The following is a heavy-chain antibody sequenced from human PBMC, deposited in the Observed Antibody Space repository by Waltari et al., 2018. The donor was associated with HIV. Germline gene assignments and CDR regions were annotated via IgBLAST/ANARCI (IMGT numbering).Heavy chain of an antibody. CDR2: ISWNSGSI. V-gene: IGHV3-9*01. J-gene: IGHJ3*02. CDR3: AKDEDWNGAFDI. D-gene: IGHD1-1*01. Sequence: EVQLVESGGGLVQPGRSLRLSCAASGFTFDDYAMHWVRQAPGKGLEWVSGISWNSGSIGYADSVKGRFTISRDNAKNSLYLQMNSLRAEDTALYYCAKDEDWNGAFDIWGQGTMVTVSS. CDR1: GFTFDDYA.